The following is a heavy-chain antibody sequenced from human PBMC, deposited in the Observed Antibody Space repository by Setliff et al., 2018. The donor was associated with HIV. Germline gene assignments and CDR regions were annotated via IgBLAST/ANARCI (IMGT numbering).Heavy chain of an antibody. CDR3: AALKGYSYGRGCFDP. Sequence: GSLRLSCAASGFSFSSYSMSWVRQAPGKGLEWVSVISGSGGTTYYADSVKGRFTISRDHYKNTVFLQMNSLRGEDTAVYYCAALKGYSYGRGCFDPWGQGTLVTVSS. CDR2: ISGSGGTT. J-gene: IGHJ5*02. V-gene: IGHV3-23*01. CDR1: GFSFSSYS. D-gene: IGHD5-18*01.